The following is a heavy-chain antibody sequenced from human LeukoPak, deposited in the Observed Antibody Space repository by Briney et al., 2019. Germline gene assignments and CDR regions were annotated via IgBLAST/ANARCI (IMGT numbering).Heavy chain of an antibody. CDR2: ITTSSSTI. J-gene: IGHJ4*02. CDR3: ARSTLTSGGIGY. D-gene: IGHD4-17*01. V-gene: IGHV3-48*01. CDR1: GFAFTPYT. Sequence: GGSLRLSCVDSGFAFTPYTMNWVRQAPGKGLEWISFITTSSSTIYYADSVRGRFTTSRDNAKSPLYLQMNSLRAEDTAVYYCARSTLTSGGIGYWGQGTLVTVSS.